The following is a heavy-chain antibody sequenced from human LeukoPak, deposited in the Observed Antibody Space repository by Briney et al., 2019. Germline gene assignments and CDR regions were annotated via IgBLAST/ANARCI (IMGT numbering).Heavy chain of an antibody. CDR2: IYYSGST. CDR1: GGSISSSSYY. V-gene: IGHV4-39*01. D-gene: IGHD3-9*01. Sequence: PSETLSLTCTASGGSISSSSYYWGWIRQPPGKGLEWIGSIYYSGSTYYNPSLKSRVTISVDTSKNQFSLQLSSVTAADTVVYYCASFLAGYFDYWGQGTLVTISS. J-gene: IGHJ4*02. CDR3: ASFLAGYFDY.